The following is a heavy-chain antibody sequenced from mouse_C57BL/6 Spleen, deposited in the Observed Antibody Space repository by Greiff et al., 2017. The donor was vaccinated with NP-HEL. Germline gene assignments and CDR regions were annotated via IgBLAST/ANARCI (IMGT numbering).Heavy chain of an antibody. CDR1: GYSFTDYN. CDR3: ARETYYAHYFDY. J-gene: IGHJ2*01. CDR2: INPNYGTP. Sequence: VQLQQSGPELVKPGASVKISCKASGYSFTDYNMNWVKQSNGKSLEWIGVINPNYGTPSYNQKFKGKATMTVDRSSSTAYMQLNSLTSEDTAVYYCARETYYAHYFDYWGQGTTLTVSA. V-gene: IGHV1-39*01. D-gene: IGHD2-10*01.